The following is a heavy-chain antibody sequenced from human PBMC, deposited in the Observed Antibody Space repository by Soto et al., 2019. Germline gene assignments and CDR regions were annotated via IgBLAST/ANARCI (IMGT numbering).Heavy chain of an antibody. D-gene: IGHD3-16*01. Sequence: QVQLVQSGDEVKKPGASVKVSCKASGYIFVNYGIAWVRQAPGQGLEWMGWISPYTGNTHSASKVQGRLTMTTDTXTSTAYMDLGSQTSDDTAVYYCVMVDNYVTPTPQDVWGQGTTVTV. CDR1: GYIFVNYG. V-gene: IGHV1-18*01. CDR2: ISPYTGNT. J-gene: IGHJ6*02. CDR3: VMVDNYVTPTPQDV.